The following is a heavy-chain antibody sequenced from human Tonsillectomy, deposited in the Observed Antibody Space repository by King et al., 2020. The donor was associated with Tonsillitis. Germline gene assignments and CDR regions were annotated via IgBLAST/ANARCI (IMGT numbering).Heavy chain of an antibody. J-gene: IGHJ4*02. D-gene: IGHD3-10*01. CDR3: ARPRYYYGSGSYYNALGY. CDR1: GYSFTSYW. V-gene: IGHV5-51*01. CDR2: IYPGDSDT. Sequence: VQLVQSGAEVKKPGESLKISCKGSGYSFTSYWIGWVRQMPGKGLEWMGIIYPGDSDTRYSPSFQGQVTISADKSFSTAYLQWSSLKASDTAMYYCARPRYYYGSGSYYNALGYWGQGTLVTVSS.